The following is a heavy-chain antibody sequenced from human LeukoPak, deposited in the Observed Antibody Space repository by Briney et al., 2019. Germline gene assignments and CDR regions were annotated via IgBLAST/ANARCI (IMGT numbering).Heavy chain of an antibody. D-gene: IGHD5-12*01. CDR2: INPNSGGT. J-gene: IGHJ4*02. V-gene: IGHV1-2*02. CDR1: GYTFTHYY. Sequence: ASVKVSCKASGYTFTHYYIHWVRQTPGQGLEWMGWINPNSGGTNYEQKFQGRVTVTRDTSITTAYMELSRLISDDTAVYYCARDMSSMATPYFDSWGQGTLVTVSS. CDR3: ARDMSSMATPYFDS.